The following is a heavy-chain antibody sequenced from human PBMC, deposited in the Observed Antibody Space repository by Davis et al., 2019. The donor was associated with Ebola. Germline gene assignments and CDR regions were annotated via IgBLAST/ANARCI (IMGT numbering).Heavy chain of an antibody. Sequence: GESLKISCAASGFTFSSYSMNWVRQAPGKGLEWVSSISSSSSYIYYADSVKGRFTISRDNAKNSLYLQMNSLRAEDTAVYYCARSFYGDYVHNWFDPWGQGTLVTVSS. V-gene: IGHV3-21*01. D-gene: IGHD4-17*01. CDR3: ARSFYGDYVHNWFDP. CDR1: GFTFSSYS. J-gene: IGHJ5*02. CDR2: ISSSSSYI.